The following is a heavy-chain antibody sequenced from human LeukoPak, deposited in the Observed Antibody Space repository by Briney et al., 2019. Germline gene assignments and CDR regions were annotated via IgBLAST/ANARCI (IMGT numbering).Heavy chain of an antibody. D-gene: IGHD2-2*01. CDR2: IIPIFGTA. CDR1: GYTFTGYY. CDR3: AIPLGYCSSTSCYFGGLRFLEWNY. Sequence: SVKVSCKASGYTFTGYYMHWVRQAPGQGLEWMGGIIPIFGTANYAQKFQGRVTITADESTSTAYMELSSLRSEDTAVYYCAIPLGYCSSTSCYFGGLRFLEWNYWGQGTLVTVSS. V-gene: IGHV1-69*13. J-gene: IGHJ4*02.